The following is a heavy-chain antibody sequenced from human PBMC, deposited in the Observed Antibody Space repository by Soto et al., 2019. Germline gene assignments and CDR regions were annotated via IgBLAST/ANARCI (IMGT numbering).Heavy chain of an antibody. J-gene: IGHJ4*02. CDR3: ARIYYDYVWGSYLANYFDY. Sequence: TLSLTCTVSGGSISSSSYYWGWIRQPPGKGLEWIGSIYYSGSTYYNPSLKSRVTISVDTSKNQFSLKLSSVTAADTAVYYCARIYYDYVWGSYLANYFDYWGQGTLVTVSS. CDR2: IYYSGST. V-gene: IGHV4-39*01. D-gene: IGHD3-16*01. CDR1: GGSISSSSYY.